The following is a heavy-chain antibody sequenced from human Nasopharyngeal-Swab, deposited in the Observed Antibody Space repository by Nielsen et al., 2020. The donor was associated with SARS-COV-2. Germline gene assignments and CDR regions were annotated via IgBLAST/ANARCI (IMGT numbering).Heavy chain of an antibody. Sequence: GESLKISCAASGFTVSSNYMSWVRQAPGKGPEWVSVIYSGGSTYYADSVKGRFTISRDNSKNTLYLQMNSLRAEDTAVYYCARSYNWNFDYFDYWGQGTLVTVSS. CDR3: ARSYNWNFDYFDY. CDR2: IYSGGST. CDR1: GFTVSSNY. J-gene: IGHJ4*02. V-gene: IGHV3-66*01. D-gene: IGHD1-7*01.